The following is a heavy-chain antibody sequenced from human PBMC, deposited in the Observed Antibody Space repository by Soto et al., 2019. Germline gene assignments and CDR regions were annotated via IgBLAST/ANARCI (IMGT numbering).Heavy chain of an antibody. V-gene: IGHV3-23*01. CDR3: ARAYDFWSGYANRVGWFDP. CDR1: EFSFSNYA. D-gene: IGHD3-3*01. Sequence: GGSLRLSCAASEFSFSNYAMSWVRQAPGKGLEWVSSISDNGGTTYYADSVKGRFTISRDNSKNTLYLQMNSLRAEDTAVYYCARAYDFWSGYANRVGWFDPWGQGTLVTVSS. CDR2: ISDNGGTT. J-gene: IGHJ5*02.